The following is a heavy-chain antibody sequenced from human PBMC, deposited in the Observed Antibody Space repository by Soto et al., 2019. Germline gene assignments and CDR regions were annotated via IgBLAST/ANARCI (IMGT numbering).Heavy chain of an antibody. CDR3: ARWGDWKCMEV. D-gene: IGHD2-21*02. J-gene: IGHJ6*01. CDR2: IWYDGSNQ. V-gene: IGHV3-33*01. CDR1: VCNFGSHG. Sequence: PEGSVRLSCASSVCNFGSHGMHCVRQAPGKWLEWVAVIWYDGSNQIYADSVKGRFTISRDNSKSTLYLQMNSLRVDDTAVYYWARWGDWKCMEVWGQGTTVSGS.